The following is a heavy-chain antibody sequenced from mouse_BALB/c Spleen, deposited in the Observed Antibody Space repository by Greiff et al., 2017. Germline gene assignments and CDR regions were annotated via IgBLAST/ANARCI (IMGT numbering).Heavy chain of an antibody. D-gene: IGHD1-1*02. Sequence: EVQLHQSGAELVRPGALVKLSCKASGFNIKDYYMHWVKQRPEQGLEWIGWIDPENGNTIYDPKFQGKASITADTSSNTAYLQLSSLTSEDTAVYYCARYYYGNYYAMDYWGQGTSVTVSS. J-gene: IGHJ4*01. CDR3: ARYYYGNYYAMDY. V-gene: IGHV14-1*02. CDR2: IDPENGNT. CDR1: GFNIKDYY.